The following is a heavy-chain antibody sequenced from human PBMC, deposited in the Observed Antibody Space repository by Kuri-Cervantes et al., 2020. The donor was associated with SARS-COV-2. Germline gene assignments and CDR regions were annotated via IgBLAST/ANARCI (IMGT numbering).Heavy chain of an antibody. Sequence: GSLRLSCAVYGGSFSGYYWSWIRQPPGKGLEWIGEINHSGSTNYNPSLKSRVTISVDTSKNQFSLKLSSVTAADTAVYYCARGANYDYVWGSYRCGPKIRKPFDYWGQGTLVTVSS. V-gene: IGHV4-34*01. D-gene: IGHD3-16*02. CDR2: INHSGST. CDR1: GGSFSGYY. CDR3: ARGANYDYVWGSYRCGPKIRKPFDY. J-gene: IGHJ4*02.